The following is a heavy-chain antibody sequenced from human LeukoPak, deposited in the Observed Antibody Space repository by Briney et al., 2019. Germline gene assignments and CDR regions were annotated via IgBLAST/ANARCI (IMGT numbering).Heavy chain of an antibody. V-gene: IGHV4-39*07. Sequence: PSETLSLTCTVSGGSISSSSYYWGWIRQPPGKGLEWIGSIYYSGSTYYNPSLKSRVTISVDTSKNQFSLKLSSVTAADTAVYYCARDGREGYYDSSGYRFDYWGQGTLVTVSS. CDR1: GGSISSSSYY. CDR3: ARDGREGYYDSSGYRFDY. D-gene: IGHD3-22*01. CDR2: IYYSGST. J-gene: IGHJ4*02.